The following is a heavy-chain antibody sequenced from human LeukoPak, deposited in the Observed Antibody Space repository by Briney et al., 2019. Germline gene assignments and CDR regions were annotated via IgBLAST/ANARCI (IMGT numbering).Heavy chain of an antibody. CDR3: ARGGNSLYYYYYGMDV. V-gene: IGHV3-30*03. D-gene: IGHD4-23*01. Sequence: GGSLRLSCAASGFTFSSYGMHWVRQAPGKGLEWVAVISYDGSNKYYADSVKGRFTISRDNSKNTLYLQMNSLRAEDTAVYYCARGGNSLYYYYYGMDVWGQGTTVTVSS. CDR2: ISYDGSNK. J-gene: IGHJ6*02. CDR1: GFTFSSYG.